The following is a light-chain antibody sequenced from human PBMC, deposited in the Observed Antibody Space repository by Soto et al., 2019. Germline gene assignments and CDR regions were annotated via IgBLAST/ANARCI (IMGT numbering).Light chain of an antibody. CDR2: DDS. Sequence: SYELTQPPSVSVAPGQTATVTCGGRNIGSKSVHGYQQKPGQAPVLVVHDDSDRPSGIPGRFSGSNSGDTATLTISGVEAGDEADYYCQVWDRSSNHWVFGGGTKLTVL. CDR3: QVWDRSSNHWV. CDR1: NIGSKS. J-gene: IGLJ3*02. V-gene: IGLV3-21*02.